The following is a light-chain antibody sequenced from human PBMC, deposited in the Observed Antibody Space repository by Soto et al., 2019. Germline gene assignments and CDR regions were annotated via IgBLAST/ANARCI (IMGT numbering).Light chain of an antibody. CDR2: DTS. CDR1: QSVSIH. CDR3: QQYNNWPRT. V-gene: IGKV3-15*01. Sequence: TVMTQSPGTLSVSLWEKETMSCRASQSVSIHLAWYQQKPGQAPRLLIYDTSTRATGIPARFSGSGSGTEFTLTISSLQSEDFAVYYCQQYNNWPRTFGQGTKVDIK. J-gene: IGKJ1*01.